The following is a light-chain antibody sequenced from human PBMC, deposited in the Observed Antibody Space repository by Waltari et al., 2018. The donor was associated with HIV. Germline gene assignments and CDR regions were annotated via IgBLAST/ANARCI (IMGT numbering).Light chain of an antibody. V-gene: IGLV2-14*01. CDR1: SSDVGVYDY. Sequence: QSALTQPASVSGSPGQSITISCTGTSSDVGVYDYVSWYQQHPGKDPKLMFFEVSYRPSVVSSRFSGSKPGNTASLTISGLRAEDEADYYCSSYTTSSTLVVFGGGTRLTVL. CDR3: SSYTTSSTLVV. CDR2: EVS. J-gene: IGLJ3*02.